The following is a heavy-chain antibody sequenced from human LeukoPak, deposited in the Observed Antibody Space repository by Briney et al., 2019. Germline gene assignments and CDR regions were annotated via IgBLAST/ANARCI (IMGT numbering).Heavy chain of an antibody. CDR2: ISFDGSNK. V-gene: IGHV3-30-3*01. Sequence: TVGSLSLSSAAPGSTFTSNAMHSVRQAPRKWLEWVAVISFDGSNKYYADSVQGRFTLSSDTSKTTLYLQMHSLRAENTAVYYCANVGSGWLDKVWFAYWGQGTLVTVSS. CDR3: ANVGSGWLDKVWFAY. CDR1: GSTFTSNA. J-gene: IGHJ4*02. D-gene: IGHD6-19*01.